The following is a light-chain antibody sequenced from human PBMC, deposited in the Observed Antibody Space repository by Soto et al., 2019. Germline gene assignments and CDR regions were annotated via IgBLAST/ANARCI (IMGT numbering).Light chain of an antibody. CDR2: DVS. V-gene: IGLV2-14*01. Sequence: VLREPCSESEYIGESLSASCAGTRSDVGGYNYVSWYQQHPGKAPKLMIYDVSNRPSGVSNRCSGSKSGNTASLTISGLQAEDEADYYCSSYTSSSTHVFGTGTKVTVL. J-gene: IGLJ1*01. CDR1: RSDVGGYNY. CDR3: SSYTSSSTHV.